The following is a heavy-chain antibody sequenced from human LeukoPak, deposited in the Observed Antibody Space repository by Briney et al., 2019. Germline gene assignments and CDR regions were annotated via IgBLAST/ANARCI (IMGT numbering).Heavy chain of an antibody. V-gene: IGHV4-61*01. D-gene: IGHD3-10*01. CDR2: IYYSGST. CDR3: ARSGVDYYGSGTLIDY. CDR1: GYSINSGYY. Sequence: PSETLSLTCNVSGYSINSGYYWSWIRQPPGKGLEWIGYIYYSGSTNYNPSLKSRVTISVDTSKNQFSLKLSSVTAADTAVYYCARSGVDYYGSGTLIDYWGQGTLVIVSS. J-gene: IGHJ4*02.